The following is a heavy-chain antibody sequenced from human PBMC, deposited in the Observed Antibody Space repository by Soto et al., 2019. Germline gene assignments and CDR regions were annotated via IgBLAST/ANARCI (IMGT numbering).Heavy chain of an antibody. D-gene: IGHD3-16*01. CDR2: VSDGGGAT. CDR3: ARMGEPQHEASDI. Sequence: PGGSLRLSCAASGFAFSSYAMTWVRQAPGKGLEWVSAVSDGGGATVYADSVKGRFTISRDNSKDTLFLQMNSLRADDTAIYYCARMGEPQHEASDIWGQGTMVTVSS. V-gene: IGHV3-23*01. CDR1: GFAFSSYA. J-gene: IGHJ3*02.